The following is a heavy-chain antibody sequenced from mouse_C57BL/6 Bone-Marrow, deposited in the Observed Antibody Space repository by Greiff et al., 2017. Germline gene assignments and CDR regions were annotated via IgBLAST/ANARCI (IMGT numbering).Heavy chain of an antibody. Sequence: DVKLQESGPGLVKPSQTVFLTCTVTGISITTGNYRWSWIRQFPGNKLEWIGYIYYSGTITYNPSLTSQTTITRDTPKNQFFLEMNSLTAEDTATYYCARHYSNSWYFDVWGTGTTVTVSS. CDR3: ARHYSNSWYFDV. CDR2: IYYSGTI. D-gene: IGHD2-5*01. CDR1: GISITTGNYR. J-gene: IGHJ1*03. V-gene: IGHV3-5*01.